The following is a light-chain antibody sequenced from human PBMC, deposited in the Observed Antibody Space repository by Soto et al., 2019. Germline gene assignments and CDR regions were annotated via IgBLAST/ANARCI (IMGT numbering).Light chain of an antibody. CDR1: QTVASN. J-gene: IGKJ2*01. CDR2: GAS. CDR3: QQYHNWPPQYT. Sequence: VMTQSPASLSVSPGDGATLSCRASQTVASNLAWYQQKPGQGPRLLIHGASTRAAGVPARFSGSGSGTDFTLTISSLQSEDFEVYYCQQYHNWPPQYTFGQGTKLQI. V-gene: IGKV3-15*01.